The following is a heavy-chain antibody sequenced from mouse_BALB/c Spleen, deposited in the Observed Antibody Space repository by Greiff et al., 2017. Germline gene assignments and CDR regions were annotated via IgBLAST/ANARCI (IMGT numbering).Heavy chain of an antibody. D-gene: IGHD2-1*01. V-gene: IGHV5-17*02. J-gene: IGHJ4*01. CDR2: ISSGSSTI. CDR1: GFTFSSFG. CDR3: ARESGNYYYAMDY. Sequence: EVQVVESGGGLVQPGGSRKLSCAASGFTFSSFGMHWVRQAPEKGLEWVAYISSGSSTIYYADTVKGRFTISRDNPKNTLFLQMTSLRSEDTAMYYCARESGNYYYAMDYWGQGTSVTVSS.